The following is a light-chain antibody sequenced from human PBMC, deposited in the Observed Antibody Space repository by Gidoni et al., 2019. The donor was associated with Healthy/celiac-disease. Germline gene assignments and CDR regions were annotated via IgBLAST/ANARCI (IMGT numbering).Light chain of an antibody. V-gene: IGKV1-39*01. CDR1: QSISSY. Sequence: DIQMTESPSSLSSSVGDRVTITCRASQSISSYLNWYQQKPGKAPKLLIYASSILPSGVPSRFSGSGSGTDFTLTISSLPPEDFATYYCQHSYSTPFFGGGTKVEIK. CDR2: ASS. CDR3: QHSYSTPF. J-gene: IGKJ4*01.